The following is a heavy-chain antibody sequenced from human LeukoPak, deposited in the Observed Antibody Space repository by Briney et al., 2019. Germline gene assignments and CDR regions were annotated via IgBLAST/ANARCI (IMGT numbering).Heavy chain of an antibody. D-gene: IGHD1-26*01. V-gene: IGHV3-48*03. CDR1: GFSFRTYG. CDR2: ISGSGTTI. CDR3: ARVAWDAFDI. Sequence: PGGSLRLSCAASGFSFRTYGMNWVRQAPGRGLEWISYISGSGTTIYDADSVKGRFTISRDNAKKSLYLQLNSLRAEDTAVYYCARVAWDAFDIWGQGTMVTVSS. J-gene: IGHJ3*02.